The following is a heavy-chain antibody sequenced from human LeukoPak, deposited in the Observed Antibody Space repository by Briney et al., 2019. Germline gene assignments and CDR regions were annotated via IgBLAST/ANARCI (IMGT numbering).Heavy chain of an antibody. J-gene: IGHJ4*02. V-gene: IGHV3-13*01. CDR3: ARDGSSGWYDPDLLGGY. Sequence: GGSLRLSCAASGFAFSSYDMHWVRQAIGQGLEWVSAIGSAGDTYYPGSVKGRFTISRDNAKNSLYLQMNSLRAEDTAVYYCARDGSSGWYDPDLLGGYWGQGTLVTVSS. CDR2: IGSAGDT. CDR1: GFAFSSYD. D-gene: IGHD6-19*01.